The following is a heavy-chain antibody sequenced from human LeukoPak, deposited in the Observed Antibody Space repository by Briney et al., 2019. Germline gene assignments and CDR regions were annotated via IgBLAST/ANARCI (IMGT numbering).Heavy chain of an antibody. CDR3: ARDDSSSWSPVDWFDP. J-gene: IGHJ5*02. CDR1: GYTFTSYG. Sequence: ASVKVSCKASGYTFTSYGISWVRQAPGQGLEWMGWINPNSGGTNYAQKFQGRVTMTRDTSISTAYMELSRLRSDDTAVYYCARDDSSSWSPVDWFDPWGQGTLVTVSS. CDR2: INPNSGGT. D-gene: IGHD6-13*01. V-gene: IGHV1-2*02.